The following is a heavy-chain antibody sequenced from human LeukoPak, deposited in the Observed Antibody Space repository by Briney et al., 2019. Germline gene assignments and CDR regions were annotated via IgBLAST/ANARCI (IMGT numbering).Heavy chain of an antibody. V-gene: IGHV3-7*01. J-gene: IGHJ4*02. CDR3: ARDDGAGPHY. Sequence: GGSLRLSCAASGFTFSSYWMSWVRRAPGKGLEWVANIKVDGGETHYVDSVKGRFTISRDNARSSLYLQMNSLTADDTGVYYCARDDGAGPHYWGQGTLVTVSS. CDR1: GFTFSSYW. D-gene: IGHD3-10*01. CDR2: IKVDGGET.